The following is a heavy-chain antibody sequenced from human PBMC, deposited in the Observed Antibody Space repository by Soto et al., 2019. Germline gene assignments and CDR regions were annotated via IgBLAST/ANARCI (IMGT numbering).Heavy chain of an antibody. D-gene: IGHD6-13*01. V-gene: IGHV4-31*03. Sequence: QVQLQESGPGLVKPSQTLSLTCTVSGGSISSGGYYWSWIRQHPGKGLEWIGYIYYSGSNYYNPSLKIRVTISVDTSKNQFSLKLSSVTAADTAVYYCARVVGGAAAGRFDPWGQGTLVTVSS. CDR1: GGSISSGGYY. J-gene: IGHJ5*02. CDR3: ARVVGGAAAGRFDP. CDR2: IYYSGSN.